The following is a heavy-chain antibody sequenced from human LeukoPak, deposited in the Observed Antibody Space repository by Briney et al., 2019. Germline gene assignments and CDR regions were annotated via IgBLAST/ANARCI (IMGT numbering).Heavy chain of an antibody. Sequence: PGGSLRLSCAASGFTFSSYSMNWVRQAPGKGLEWVSSISSSSSYIYYADSVKGRFTISRDNSKNTLYLQMNSLRAEDTAVYYCAKGLRAATTFDAFDIWGQGTMVTVSS. J-gene: IGHJ3*02. V-gene: IGHV3-21*04. CDR2: ISSSSSYI. CDR1: GFTFSSYS. CDR3: AKGLRAATTFDAFDI. D-gene: IGHD2-15*01.